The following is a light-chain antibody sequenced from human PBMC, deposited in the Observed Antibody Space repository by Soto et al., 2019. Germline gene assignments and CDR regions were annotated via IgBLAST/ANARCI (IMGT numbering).Light chain of an antibody. V-gene: IGKV1-9*01. CDR1: QGISSH. CDR3: QQFSGYPLT. J-gene: IGKJ5*01. Sequence: IQLTQSPSSLSASVGDRVTITCRASQGISSHLAWYQQRPGKAPVLLIYGASNLQSGVPSRFSGSGSGTAFTLTISSLQPEDFATYYCQQFSGYPLTFGQGTRLEI. CDR2: GAS.